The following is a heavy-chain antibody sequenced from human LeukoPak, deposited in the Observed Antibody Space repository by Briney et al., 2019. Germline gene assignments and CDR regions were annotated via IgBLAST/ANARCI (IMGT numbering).Heavy chain of an antibody. Sequence: GESLRLSCAASGFTFSNFAMTWVRQAPGKGLEWVSYISSSSSTIYYADSVKGRFTISRDNAKNSLYLQMNSLRAEDTAVYYCASLMDVWGKGTTVTVSS. CDR2: ISSSSSTI. CDR1: GFTFSNFA. CDR3: ASLMDV. J-gene: IGHJ6*04. V-gene: IGHV3-48*01.